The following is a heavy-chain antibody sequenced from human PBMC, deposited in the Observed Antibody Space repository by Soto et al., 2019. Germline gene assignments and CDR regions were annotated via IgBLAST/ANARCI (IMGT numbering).Heavy chain of an antibody. CDR1: GGSISSGGYY. J-gene: IGHJ6*02. V-gene: IGHV4-31*03. CDR2: IYYSGST. CDR3: ARDPSYDHRNGMDV. D-gene: IGHD3-22*01. Sequence: QVQLQESGPGLVKPSQTLSLTCTVSGGSISSGGYYWSWLRQHPGKGLEWIGYIYYSGSTYYNPALKSRVTISVDTSKNQFSLKLSSVTAADTAVYYCARDPSYDHRNGMDVWGQGTTVTVSS.